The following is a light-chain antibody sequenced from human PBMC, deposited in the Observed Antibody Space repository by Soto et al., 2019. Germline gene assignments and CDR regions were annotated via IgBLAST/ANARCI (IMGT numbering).Light chain of an antibody. CDR2: GAS. V-gene: IGKV3-20*01. Sequence: EIVLTQSPGTLSLSPGERATLSCRASQSVISRYLAWYQQKPGQAPRLRIYGASSMATGIPDRFSGSGSGTDFTLTISRLEPEDFAVYYCQQYGSSPTFVQGTKVEIK. CDR1: QSVISRY. CDR3: QQYGSSPT. J-gene: IGKJ1*01.